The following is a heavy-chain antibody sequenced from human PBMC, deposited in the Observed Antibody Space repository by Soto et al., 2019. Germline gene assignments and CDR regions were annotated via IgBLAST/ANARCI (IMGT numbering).Heavy chain of an antibody. Sequence: PSETLSLTCTVSGGSISSYYWSWIRQPPGKGLEWIGYIYYSGSTNYNPSLKSRVTISVDTSKNQFSLKLSSVTAADTAVYYCARTTSPSGWHWYYYYTDVWGKGTTVTVSS. V-gene: IGHV4-59*01. CDR2: IYYSGST. CDR1: GGSISSYY. D-gene: IGHD6-19*01. CDR3: ARTTSPSGWHWYYYYTDV. J-gene: IGHJ6*03.